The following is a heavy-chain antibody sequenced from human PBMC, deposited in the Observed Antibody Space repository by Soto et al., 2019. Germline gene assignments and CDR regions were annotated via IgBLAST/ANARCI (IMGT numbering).Heavy chain of an antibody. CDR1: GFTFSSYG. Sequence: GGSLRLSCAASGFTFSSYGMHWVRQAPGKGLEWVAVIWYDGSNKYYADSVKGRFTISRDNSKNTLYLQMNSLRAEDTAVYYCARDDYGDYVVDYWGQGTLVTVSS. D-gene: IGHD4-17*01. J-gene: IGHJ4*02. V-gene: IGHV3-33*01. CDR3: ARDDYGDYVVDY. CDR2: IWYDGSNK.